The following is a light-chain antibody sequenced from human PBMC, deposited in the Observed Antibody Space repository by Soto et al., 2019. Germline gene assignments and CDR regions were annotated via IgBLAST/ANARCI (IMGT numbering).Light chain of an antibody. CDR2: GAS. V-gene: IGKV3-20*01. Sequence: EIVLTQSPGTLSLSPGERATLSCRASQSVSSCYLAWYQQKPGQAPRLLIYGASSRVTGIPDRFSGSGSGTDFTLTISRLEPEDFEVYYCQQYGSSPWTFGQGTKVEIK. CDR3: QQYGSSPWT. J-gene: IGKJ1*01. CDR1: QSVSSCY.